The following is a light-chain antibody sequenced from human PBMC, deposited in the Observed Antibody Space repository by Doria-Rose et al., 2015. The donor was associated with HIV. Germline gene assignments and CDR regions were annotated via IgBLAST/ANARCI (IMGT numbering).Light chain of an antibody. V-gene: IGLV2-14*03. CDR1: GYDY. CDR2: DVT. J-gene: IGLJ1*01. Sequence: GYDYVSWYQQHPGKAPRLMIYDVTYRPSGVSNRFSGSKSGNTASLTISGLQAEDEADYYCSSYTYSTTLFYVFGTGTKVTVL. CDR3: SSYTYSTTLFYV.